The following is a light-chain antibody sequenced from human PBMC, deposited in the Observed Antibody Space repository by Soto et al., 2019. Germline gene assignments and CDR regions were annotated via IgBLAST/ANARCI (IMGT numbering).Light chain of an antibody. V-gene: IGLV2-8*01. Sequence: QSALTQPASVSGSPGQSITISCSGTSSTIGGYNVVSWYQQHPGKAPKLMIYEVNKRPSGVPDRFSGSKSGNTASLTVSGLQAEDEADYYCSSYAGSSNVFGTGTKVTVL. J-gene: IGLJ1*01. CDR1: SSTIGGYNV. CDR3: SSYAGSSNV. CDR2: EVN.